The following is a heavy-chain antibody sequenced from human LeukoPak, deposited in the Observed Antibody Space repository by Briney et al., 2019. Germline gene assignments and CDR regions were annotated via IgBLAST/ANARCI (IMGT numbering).Heavy chain of an antibody. J-gene: IGHJ6*02. V-gene: IGHV4-30-2*01. CDR3: ARTLTSPQVVPAATTSVDYYYYGMDV. Sequence: SQTLSLTCAVSRGPISSGGYSWSWIRQLPGKGLEWIGYIYHSGSTYYNPSLKSRVTISVDRSKNQFSLKLSSVTAADTAVYYCARTLTSPQVVPAATTSVDYYYYGMDVWGQGTTVTVSS. CDR2: IYHSGST. D-gene: IGHD2-2*01. CDR1: RGPISSGGYS.